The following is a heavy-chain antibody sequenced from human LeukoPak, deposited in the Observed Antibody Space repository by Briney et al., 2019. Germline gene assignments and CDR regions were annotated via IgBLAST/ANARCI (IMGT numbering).Heavy chain of an antibody. J-gene: IGHJ4*02. CDR1: GFTINSYW. CDR3: ARRGHNSWSQFDY. Sequence: GGSLRLSCEASGFTINSYWMSWVRQAPGKGLEWVANIKQDGSEKYYVDSVKGRFTISRDNAKNSLYLQMNSLRAEDTAVYYCARRGHNSWSQFDYWGQGTLVTVSS. V-gene: IGHV3-7*01. CDR2: IKQDGSEK. D-gene: IGHD6-13*01.